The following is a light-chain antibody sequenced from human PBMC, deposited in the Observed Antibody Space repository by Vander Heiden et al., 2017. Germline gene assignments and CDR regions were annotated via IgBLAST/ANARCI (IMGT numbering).Light chain of an antibody. Sequence: QPVLTHPPSVTEAPGKRGTISCTGSSSNIGAGYDVHWSQQLPGTAPKLLIYGNSNRPSGVPDRFSGSKSGTSASLAITGLQAEDEADYYCQSYDSSLSGSRVFGTGTKVTVL. V-gene: IGLV1-40*01. CDR1: SSNIGAGYD. CDR2: GNS. J-gene: IGLJ1*01. CDR3: QSYDSSLSGSRV.